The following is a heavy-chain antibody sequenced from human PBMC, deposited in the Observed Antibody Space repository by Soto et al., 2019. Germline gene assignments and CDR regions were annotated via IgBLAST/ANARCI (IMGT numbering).Heavy chain of an antibody. D-gene: IGHD6-13*01. CDR1: GYSFTSYW. Sequence: GESLKISCKGSGYSFTSYWIGWVRQMPGKGLEWMGIIYPGDSDTRYSPSFQGQVTISADKSISTAYLQWSSLKASDTAMYYCXXXVIGRYAASAGTVHFDYWGQGTLVTVSS. CDR3: XXXVIGRYAASAGTVHFDY. J-gene: IGHJ4*02. V-gene: IGHV5-51*01. CDR2: IYPGDSDT.